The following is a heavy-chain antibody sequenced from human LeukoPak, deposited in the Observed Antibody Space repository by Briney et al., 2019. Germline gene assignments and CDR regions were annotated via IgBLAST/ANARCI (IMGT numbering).Heavy chain of an antibody. CDR3: ARLSRIGSGYYCDY. Sequence: PSETLSLTCTVSGVSIISYYWSCIRQPPGKELEWIGYIHYSGSTNYNPSPKSRGSISVDTSQNQFSLKLRSATAEDTAGYYCARLSRIGSGYYCDYWGQGTLVTVTS. CDR1: GVSIISYY. V-gene: IGHV4-59*08. CDR2: IHYSGST. D-gene: IGHD3-3*01. J-gene: IGHJ4*02.